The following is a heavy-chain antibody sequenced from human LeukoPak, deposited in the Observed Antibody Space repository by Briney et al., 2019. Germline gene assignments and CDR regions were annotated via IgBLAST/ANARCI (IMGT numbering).Heavy chain of an antibody. CDR3: ARGGTVVNLNY. CDR1: GFTFRDYF. D-gene: IGHD4-23*01. J-gene: IGHJ4*02. V-gene: IGHV4-31*02. CDR2: IHYSGST. Sequence: LRLSCAASGFTFRDYFMSWIRQPPGKGLEWIGNIHYSGSTYYNPSLKSRVTISGDTSKNQFSLKLSSVTAADTAVYYCARGGTVVNLNYWGQGTLVTVSS.